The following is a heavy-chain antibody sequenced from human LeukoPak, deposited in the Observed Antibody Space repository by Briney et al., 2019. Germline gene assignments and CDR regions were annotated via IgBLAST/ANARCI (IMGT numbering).Heavy chain of an antibody. V-gene: IGHV3-64D*06. CDR2: LSVNGGIT. D-gene: IGHD2-15*01. CDR3: VRAASEGATRVVWFLDI. J-gene: IGHJ2*01. CDR1: GFPVSAFA. Sequence: GGSLRLSCSGSGFPVSAFAMHWVRQAPGQGLEYVAALSVNGGITYYANSVKGRFTISTDNSKNTLTLQMTDLRLEDTAAYYCVRAASEGATRVVWFLDIWGRGTVVTVSS.